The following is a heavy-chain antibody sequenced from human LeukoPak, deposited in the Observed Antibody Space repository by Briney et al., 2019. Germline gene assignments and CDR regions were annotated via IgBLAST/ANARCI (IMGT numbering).Heavy chain of an antibody. D-gene: IGHD2-15*01. CDR3: ARKNVVVVAATLLIYFDY. Sequence: SETLSLTCTVSGRPISCYYWSWIRQTPGKGLEWIGYIYYSGSTNFNPSLKSRVTIAVDTSKNQFSLKMSSVNAADTAVYYCARKNVVVVAATLLIYFDYWGQGTLVTVSS. CDR1: GRPISCYY. J-gene: IGHJ4*02. CDR2: IYYSGST. V-gene: IGHV4-59*01.